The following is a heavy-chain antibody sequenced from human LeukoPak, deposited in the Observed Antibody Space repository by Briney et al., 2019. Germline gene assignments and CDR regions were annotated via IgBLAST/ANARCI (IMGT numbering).Heavy chain of an antibody. Sequence: SETLSLTCTVSGGSISSYYWSWIRQPPGKGLEWIGEINHSGSTNYNPSLKSRVTISVDTSKNQFSLKLSSVTAADTAVYYCARGRGVVVPAAMSLYYYYGMDVWGQGTTVTVSS. CDR1: GGSISSYY. CDR2: INHSGST. J-gene: IGHJ6*02. D-gene: IGHD2-2*01. V-gene: IGHV4-34*01. CDR3: ARGRGVVVPAAMSLYYYYGMDV.